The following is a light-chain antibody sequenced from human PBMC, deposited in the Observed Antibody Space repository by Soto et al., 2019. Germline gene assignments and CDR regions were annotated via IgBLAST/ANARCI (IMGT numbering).Light chain of an antibody. J-gene: IGKJ1*01. CDR3: QQYYSTPQT. CDR2: WAS. V-gene: IGKV4-1*01. CDR1: QSVLYSSNNKNY. Sequence: DIVMTQSPDSLAVSLGERATINCKSSQSVLYSSNNKNYLAWYQQKPGQPPKLLIYWASTRESGVPDRISGSGSGTDFTLTISSLQAEDVAVYYCQQYYSTPQTFGQGTKGDIK.